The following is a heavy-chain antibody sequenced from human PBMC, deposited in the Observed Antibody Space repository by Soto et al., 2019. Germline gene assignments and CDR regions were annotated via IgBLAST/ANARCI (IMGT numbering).Heavy chain of an antibody. V-gene: IGHV3-53*01. D-gene: IGHD2-8*01. CDR1: GFTVSSNY. CDR2: IYSGGST. CDR3: AKKERSCTNGVCYKIAPFYGLAV. J-gene: IGHJ6*04. Sequence: LRLSCAASGFTVSSNYMSWVRQAPGKGLEWVSVIYSGGSTYYADSVKGRFTISRDNSKNTLYLQMNSLRAEDTAVYYCAKKERSCTNGVCYKIAPFYGLAVWDKGTMVTTSS.